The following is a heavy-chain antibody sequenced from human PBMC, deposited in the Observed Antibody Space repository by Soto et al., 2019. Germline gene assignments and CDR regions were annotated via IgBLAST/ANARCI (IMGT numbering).Heavy chain of an antibody. CDR1: GGSFSGYY. CDR2: INHSGST. J-gene: IGHJ5*02. V-gene: IGHV4-34*01. Sequence: QVQLQQWGAGLLKPSETLSLTCAVYGGSFSGYYWSWIRQPPGKGLEWIGEINHSGSTNYNPSLIRRGTLSVGPSMTRYSVRLSSVTAADTAVYYCARGGSSWYPTWFDLRGQGTLVTVSS. D-gene: IGHD6-13*01. CDR3: ARGGSSWYPTWFDL.